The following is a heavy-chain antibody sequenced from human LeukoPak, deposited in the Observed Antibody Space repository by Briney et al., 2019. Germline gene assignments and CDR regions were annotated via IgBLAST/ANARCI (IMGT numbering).Heavy chain of an antibody. CDR2: IRYDGSNK. J-gene: IGHJ4*02. Sequence: GGSLRLSCAASGFSFSSYGMHWVRQAPGKGLEWVAFIRYDGSNKYYADSVKGRFTISRDNSKNTLYLQMNSLRAEDTAVYYCAKDLRGRQFCDYWGQGTLVTVSS. CDR1: GFSFSSYG. V-gene: IGHV3-30*02. CDR3: AKDLRGRQFCDY. D-gene: IGHD5-24*01.